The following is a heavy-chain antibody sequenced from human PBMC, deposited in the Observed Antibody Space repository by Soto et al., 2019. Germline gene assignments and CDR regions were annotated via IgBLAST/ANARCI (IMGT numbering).Heavy chain of an antibody. Sequence: QVQLVRCGAEVKKPGSSVRVSCRSSGDTFSSYIVNWLRLAPGRGLAWVGMVIPVLTTTDYAQNFRGRVTISTDRSTNKVYLDVSSPTAAATAVYYCERRRYSGYDCYHKHYDRMDVWGQGSLVSVAS. J-gene: IGHJ6*02. CDR1: GDTFSSYI. CDR2: VIPVLTTT. V-gene: IGHV1-69*08. CDR3: ERRRYSGYDCYHKHYDRMDV. D-gene: IGHD5-12*01.